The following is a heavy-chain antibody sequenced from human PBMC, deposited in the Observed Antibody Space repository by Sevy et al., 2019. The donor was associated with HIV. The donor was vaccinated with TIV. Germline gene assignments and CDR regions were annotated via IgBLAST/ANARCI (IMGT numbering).Heavy chain of an antibody. V-gene: IGHV1-2*06. D-gene: IGHD6-13*01. J-gene: IGHJ4*02. CDR1: GYTFTGYY. CDR3: ARARYSRLTHYDY. Sequence: ASVKVSCKASGYTFTGYYMHWVRQAPGQGLEWMGRINPNSGGTNYAQKFQGRVTMTRDTSISTAYMELSRLRSDDTAVYYCARARYSRLTHYDYWGQGTLVTVSS. CDR2: INPNSGGT.